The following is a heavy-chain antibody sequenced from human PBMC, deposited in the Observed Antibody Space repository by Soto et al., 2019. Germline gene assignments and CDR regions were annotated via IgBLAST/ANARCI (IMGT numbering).Heavy chain of an antibody. CDR3: ARGAEQPGDYSYYGMDV. CDR1: GFTFSSYS. V-gene: IGHV3-21*01. D-gene: IGHD6-13*01. J-gene: IGHJ6*02. CDR2: ISSSSSYI. Sequence: EVQLVESGGGLVKPGGSLRLSCAASGFTFSSYSMNWVRQAPGKGLEWVSSISSSSSYIYYVDSVKGRFTISRDNAKNSLYLQMNSLRAEDTAVYYCARGAEQPGDYSYYGMDVWGQGTTVTVSS.